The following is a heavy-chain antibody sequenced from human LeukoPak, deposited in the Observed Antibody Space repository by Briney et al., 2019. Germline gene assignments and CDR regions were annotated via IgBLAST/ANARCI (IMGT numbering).Heavy chain of an antibody. CDR3: ARGHSKVVPAALDY. CDR2: IYTSGST. CDR1: GGSISSYY. V-gene: IGHV4-4*07. Sequence: SETLSLTCTVSGGSISSYYWSWIRQPAGKGLEWIGRIYTSGSTNYNPSLKSRVTISVDTSKNQFSLKLSSVTAADTAVYYCARGHSKVVPAALDYWGQGTLVTVSS. J-gene: IGHJ4*02. D-gene: IGHD2-2*01.